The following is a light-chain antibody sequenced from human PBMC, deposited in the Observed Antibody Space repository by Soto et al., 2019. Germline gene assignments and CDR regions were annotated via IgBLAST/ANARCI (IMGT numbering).Light chain of an antibody. V-gene: IGKV1-5*03. CDR3: QQYNSYWT. Sequence: DIQMTQSPSTLSASVGDRVTITCRASQSISSWLAWYQQKPGKAPKLLIYKASSLESGVPSRFSGSGCGTELTLTISSLQPDDFATYYCQQYNSYWTFGQGTKVEIK. J-gene: IGKJ1*01. CDR1: QSISSW. CDR2: KAS.